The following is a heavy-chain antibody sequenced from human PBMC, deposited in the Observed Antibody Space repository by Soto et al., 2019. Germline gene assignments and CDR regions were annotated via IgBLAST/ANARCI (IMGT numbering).Heavy chain of an antibody. J-gene: IGHJ4*02. Sequence: GGSLKLSCAASGFTFSTYGMHWVRQAPGKGLEWVALISYDGSNKYYVDSVKGRFAISRDNSKNTLYLQMDSLRAEDTAVYFCAKDLVGGIVGAADYWGQGTLVTVSS. V-gene: IGHV3-30*18. CDR1: GFTFSTYG. CDR2: ISYDGSNK. D-gene: IGHD1-26*01. CDR3: AKDLVGGIVGAADY.